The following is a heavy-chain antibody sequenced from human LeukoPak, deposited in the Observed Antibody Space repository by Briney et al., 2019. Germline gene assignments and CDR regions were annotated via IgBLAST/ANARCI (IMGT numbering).Heavy chain of an antibody. V-gene: IGHV1-2*02. D-gene: IGHD3-22*01. CDR1: VYIFTGYY. CDR3: ARGRYGLLSGYDY. CDR2: MNPNSGDT. Sequence: ASVKVSCKASVYIFTGYYMHWVRQAPGQGLEWMGWMNPNSGDTNYAQKFQGRVTMTRDTSITTAYMELSSLTSDDAAVYYCARGRYGLLSGYDYWGQGAMVTVSS. J-gene: IGHJ4*02.